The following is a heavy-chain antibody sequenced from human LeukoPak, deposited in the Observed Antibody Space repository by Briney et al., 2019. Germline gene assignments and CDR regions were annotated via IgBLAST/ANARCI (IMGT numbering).Heavy chain of an antibody. Sequence: ASVKVSCKASGYTFTSYYMHWVRQAPGQGLEWMGWMNPNSGNTGYAQKFQGRVTMTRNTSISTAYMELSSLRSEDTAVYYCARVSYDSSGYPQFDYWGQGTLVTVSS. CDR3: ARVSYDSSGYPQFDY. J-gene: IGHJ4*02. CDR1: GYTFTSYY. D-gene: IGHD3-22*01. V-gene: IGHV1-8*02. CDR2: MNPNSGNT.